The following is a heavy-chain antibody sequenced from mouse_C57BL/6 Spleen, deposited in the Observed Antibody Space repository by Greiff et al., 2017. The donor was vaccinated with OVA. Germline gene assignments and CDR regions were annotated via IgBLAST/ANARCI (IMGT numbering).Heavy chain of an antibody. CDR1: GFTFSDYG. Sequence: EVQGVESGGGLVKPGGSLKLSCAASGFTFSDYGMHWVRQAPEKGLEWVAYISSGSSTIYYADTVKGRFTISRDNAKNTLFLQMTSLRSEDTAMYYCASYGSSLPGFAYWGQGTLVTVSA. CDR3: ASYGSSLPGFAY. J-gene: IGHJ3*01. V-gene: IGHV5-17*01. CDR2: ISSGSSTI. D-gene: IGHD1-1*01.